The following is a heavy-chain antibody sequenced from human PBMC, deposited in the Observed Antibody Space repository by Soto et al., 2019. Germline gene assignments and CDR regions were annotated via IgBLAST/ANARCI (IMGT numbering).Heavy chain of an antibody. Sequence: EVQLVESGGGLVQPGGSLRLSCAASGFSVSTNYMSLVRPAPGKGLEWRSLIQSGGSTYYADSVKGRFTISRDNSENTLFLQMNSLRVEYTAVYYWTRDDVECSGGSCYVVPMDVWGKGTTVTVSA. D-gene: IGHD2-15*01. J-gene: IGHJ6*04. V-gene: IGHV3-66*01. CDR2: IQSGGST. CDR1: GFSVSTNY. CDR3: TRDDVECSGGSCYVVPMDV.